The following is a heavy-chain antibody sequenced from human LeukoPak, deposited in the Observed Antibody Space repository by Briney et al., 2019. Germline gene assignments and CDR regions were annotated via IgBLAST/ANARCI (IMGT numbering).Heavy chain of an antibody. V-gene: IGHV4-4*02. CDR3: ARYGSGSYIDY. CDR1: GGSISSNNW. J-gene: IGHJ4*02. D-gene: IGHD3-10*01. CDR2: IYHSGST. Sequence: SETLSLTCAVSGGSISSNNWWSWVRQPPGKGLEWIGEIYHSGSTNYNPSLKSRVTISVDKAKNQFSLELTSVTAADTAVYYCARYGSGSYIDYWGQGTLVTVSS.